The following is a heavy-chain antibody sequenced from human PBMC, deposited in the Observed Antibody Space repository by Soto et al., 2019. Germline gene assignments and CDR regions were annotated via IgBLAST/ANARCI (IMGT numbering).Heavy chain of an antibody. Sequence: QVQLQESGPGLVKPSETLSLTCTISACSISSYYWSWIRQPPGKGLEWIGYIYYSGRTNYNPSLKSRVTISVDTSKNQFSLKLSSVTAADTAVYSCARMRGSSIDYWDQGALVTVSS. D-gene: IGHD6-13*01. J-gene: IGHJ4*02. V-gene: IGHV4-59*01. CDR3: ARMRGSSIDY. CDR1: ACSISSYY. CDR2: IYYSGRT.